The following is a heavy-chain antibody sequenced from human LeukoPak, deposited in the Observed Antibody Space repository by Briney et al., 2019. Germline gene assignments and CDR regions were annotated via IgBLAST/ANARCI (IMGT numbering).Heavy chain of an antibody. D-gene: IGHD6-6*01. CDR2: IKQDGSEK. J-gene: IGHJ4*02. V-gene: IGHV3-7*01. CDR3: ARRGGSSSRRSPIDY. Sequence: GSLRLSLAASWFTFSDYWMTWVRQAPGKGAEWVANIKQDGSEKYYVDSVRGRFTISRDNAKNSLFLQMNSLRVEDTAVYYCARRGGSSSRRSPIDYWGQGTLVTVSS. CDR1: WFTFSDYW.